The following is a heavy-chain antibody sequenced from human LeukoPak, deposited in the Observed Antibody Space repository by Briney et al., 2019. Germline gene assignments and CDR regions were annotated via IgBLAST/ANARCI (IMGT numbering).Heavy chain of an antibody. CDR1: GFTFSSYE. CDR3: ARDIDGLNWFDP. Sequence: GGSLRLSCAASGFTFSSYEMNWVRQAPGKGLEWVSYISSSGSTIYYADSVKGRFTISRDNSKNTLYLQMNSLRAEDTAAYYCARDIDGLNWFDPWGQGTLVTVSS. J-gene: IGHJ5*02. CDR2: ISSSGSTI. D-gene: IGHD5-24*01. V-gene: IGHV3-48*03.